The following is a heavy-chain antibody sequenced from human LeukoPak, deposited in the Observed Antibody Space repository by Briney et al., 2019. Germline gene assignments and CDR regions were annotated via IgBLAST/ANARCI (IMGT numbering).Heavy chain of an antibody. Sequence: PGGSLRLSCAASGFTFSSYTMNWVRQAPGKGLEWVSVLYSDGGTYYADSVKGRFSISRDTSKNTVYLQMNSLRDDDTAVYYCATYYYGSGPEKWGQGTLVTVSS. V-gene: IGHV3-53*01. CDR1: GFTFSSYT. J-gene: IGHJ4*02. D-gene: IGHD3-10*01. CDR3: ATYYYGSGPEK. CDR2: LYSDGGT.